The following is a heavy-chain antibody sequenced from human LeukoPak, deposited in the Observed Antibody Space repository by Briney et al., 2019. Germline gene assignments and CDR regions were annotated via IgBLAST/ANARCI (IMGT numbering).Heavy chain of an antibody. CDR3: ARRSMTGGAFDI. Sequence: ASVKVSFKASGYTFTSYYMHWVRQAPGQGVEWMGIINPSGGSTSYAQKFQGRVTMTRDMSTSTVYMELSSLRSEDTAVYYFARRSMTGGAFDIWGQGTMVTVSS. CDR1: GYTFTSYY. J-gene: IGHJ3*02. V-gene: IGHV1-46*01. CDR2: INPSGGST. D-gene: IGHD3-16*01.